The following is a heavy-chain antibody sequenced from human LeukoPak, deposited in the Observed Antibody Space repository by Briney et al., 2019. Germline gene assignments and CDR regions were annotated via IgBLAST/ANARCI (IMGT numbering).Heavy chain of an antibody. J-gene: IGHJ5*02. CDR2: IYYSGST. D-gene: IGHD2-2*01. Sequence: SETLSFTCTVSGGSISSSSYYWGWIRQPPGKGLEWIGSIYYSGSTYYNPSLKSRVTVSVDTSKNQFSLKLSSVTAADTAVYYCARHRDIVVVPAAKRLNWFDPWGQGTLVTVSS. V-gene: IGHV4-39*01. CDR3: ARHRDIVVVPAAKRLNWFDP. CDR1: GGSISSSSYY.